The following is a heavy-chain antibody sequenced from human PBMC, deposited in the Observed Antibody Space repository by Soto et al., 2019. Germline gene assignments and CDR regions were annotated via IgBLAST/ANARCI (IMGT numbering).Heavy chain of an antibody. V-gene: IGHV3-64*01. Sequence: PGGSLTLSCAASGFTPSGYAMDWVRQAPGKGLEYVSGISSNGVGTYYANSVQGRFTISRDNSKNTVYLQMGSLRPEDIAVYYCARRARPDFYYMDVWGKGTTVTVSS. CDR1: GFTPSGYA. CDR3: ARRARPDFYYMDV. CDR2: ISSNGVGT. D-gene: IGHD6-6*01. J-gene: IGHJ6*03.